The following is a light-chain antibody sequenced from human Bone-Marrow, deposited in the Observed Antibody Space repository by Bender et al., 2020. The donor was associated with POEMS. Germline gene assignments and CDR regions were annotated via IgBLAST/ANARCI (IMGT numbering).Light chain of an antibody. CDR2: DVS. Sequence: QSALTQPASVSGSPGQSITISCTGTSSDVGGYDYVSWYQQHPGKAPKLIISDVSNRPTGVSNRFSGSKAGNTASLTISGLQGEDEADYYCNIYTSSSTVIFGGGTKLTVL. CDR1: SSDVGGYDY. CDR3: NIYTSSSTVI. J-gene: IGLJ2*01. V-gene: IGLV2-14*03.